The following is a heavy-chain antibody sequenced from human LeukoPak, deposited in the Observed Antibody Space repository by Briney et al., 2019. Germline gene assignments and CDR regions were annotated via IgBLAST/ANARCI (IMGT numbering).Heavy chain of an antibody. Sequence: GGSLRLSCAASGFTFSSYGMNWVRQAPGKGLEWVSSITSSSSYIYYADSVKGRFTISRDNAKNSLYLQMNSLRAEDTAVYYCAKDRGGAYYESSVDIWGQGTMVTVSS. D-gene: IGHD3-22*01. CDR3: AKDRGGAYYESSVDI. CDR2: ITSSSSYI. V-gene: IGHV3-21*01. CDR1: GFTFSSYG. J-gene: IGHJ3*02.